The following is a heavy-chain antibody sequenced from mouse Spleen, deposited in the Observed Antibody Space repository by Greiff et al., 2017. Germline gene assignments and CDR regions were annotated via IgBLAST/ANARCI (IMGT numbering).Heavy chain of an antibody. CDR3: TTLWLRQD. Sequence: EVKLQESGAELVRPGASVKLSCTASGFNIKDDYMHWVKQRPEQGLEWIGRIDPENGDTEYASKFQGKATITADTSSNTAYLQLSSLTSEDTAVYYCTTLWLRQDWGQGTLVTVSA. J-gene: IGHJ3*01. D-gene: IGHD2-2*01. CDR2: IDPENGDT. CDR1: GFNIKDDY. V-gene: IGHV14-4*01.